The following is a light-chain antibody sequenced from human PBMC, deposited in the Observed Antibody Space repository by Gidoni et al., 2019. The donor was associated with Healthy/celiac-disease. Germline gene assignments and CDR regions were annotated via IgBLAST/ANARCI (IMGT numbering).Light chain of an antibody. V-gene: IGKV3-11*02. CDR2: DAS. CDR3: QQRSNWPLT. J-gene: IGKJ4*01. CDR1: QSVSSY. Sequence: EIVLTQSPATLSLSPGERATLSCRASQSVSSYLAWYQQKPGQSPSLLIYDASNRATGIPARYSGSGSGRDFTLTISSLEPEDCAVYYCQQRSNWPLTFGGGTKVEIK.